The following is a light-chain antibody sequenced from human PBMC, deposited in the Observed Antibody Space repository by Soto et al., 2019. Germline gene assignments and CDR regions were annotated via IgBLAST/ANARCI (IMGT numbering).Light chain of an antibody. J-gene: IGKJ4*01. CDR3: QQYNTYPLT. V-gene: IGKV1-5*03. Sequence: DIQMTQSPSTLSESVGDRVTITCRASQSISTWLAWYQQKAGKAPKLLIYKASSLEGGVPSRFSGSGSGTEFNITISSLQPDDFATYYCQQYNTYPLTLGGGTTVDIK. CDR1: QSISTW. CDR2: KAS.